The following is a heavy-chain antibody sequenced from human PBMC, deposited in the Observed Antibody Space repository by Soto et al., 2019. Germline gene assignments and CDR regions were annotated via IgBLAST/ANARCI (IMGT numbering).Heavy chain of an antibody. Sequence: GGSLRLSCAASGISVSSDYMTWVRQAPGQGLEWVSVIYPAGNTFYADSMKGRFTISRDTSKNTLYLQMNSLTSEDTAVYYCARDQSWHDLVWWFDPWGQGTLVTVSS. CDR1: GISVSSDY. CDR3: ARDQSWHDLVWWFDP. D-gene: IGHD1-1*01. J-gene: IGHJ5*02. V-gene: IGHV3-53*05. CDR2: IYPAGNT.